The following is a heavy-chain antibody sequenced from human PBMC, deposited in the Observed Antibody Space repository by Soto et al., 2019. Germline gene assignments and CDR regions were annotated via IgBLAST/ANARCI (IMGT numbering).Heavy chain of an antibody. CDR3: ARDIRVEMATIADAFDI. CDR2: IIPILGIA. V-gene: IGHV1-69*08. CDR1: GGTFSSYT. J-gene: IGHJ3*02. Sequence: QVQLVQSGAEVKKPGSSVKVSCKASGGTFSSYTISWVRQAPGQGLEWMGRIIPILGIANYAQKFQGRVTITADKSTSTAYMELSSLRSEDTAVYYCARDIRVEMATIADAFDIWGQGTMVTVSS. D-gene: IGHD5-12*01.